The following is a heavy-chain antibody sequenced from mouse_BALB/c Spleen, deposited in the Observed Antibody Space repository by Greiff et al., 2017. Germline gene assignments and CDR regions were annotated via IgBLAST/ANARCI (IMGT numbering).Heavy chain of an antibody. CDR3: AREYYGSSYVWFAY. Sequence: EVKLMESGAELVKPGASVKLSCTASGFNIKDTYMHWVKQRPEQGLEWIGRIDPANGNTKYDPKFQGKATITADTSSNTAYLQLSSLTSEDTAVYYCAREYYGSSYVWFAYWGQGTLVTVSA. J-gene: IGHJ3*01. V-gene: IGHV14-3*02. CDR2: IDPANGNT. CDR1: GFNIKDTY. D-gene: IGHD1-1*01.